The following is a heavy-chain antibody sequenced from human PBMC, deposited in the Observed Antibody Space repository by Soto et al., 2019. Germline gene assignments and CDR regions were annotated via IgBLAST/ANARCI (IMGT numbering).Heavy chain of an antibody. Sequence: GGSLKLSCAASGFTFSSYSMNWVRQAPGKGLEWVSSISSSSSYIYYADSVKGRFTISRDNAKNSLYLEMNSLRAEDTAVYYCARLVWFGVLLNDWGQGTLVTVSS. J-gene: IGHJ4*02. CDR1: GFTFSSYS. CDR3: ARLVWFGVLLND. V-gene: IGHV3-21*01. CDR2: ISSSSSYI. D-gene: IGHD3-10*01.